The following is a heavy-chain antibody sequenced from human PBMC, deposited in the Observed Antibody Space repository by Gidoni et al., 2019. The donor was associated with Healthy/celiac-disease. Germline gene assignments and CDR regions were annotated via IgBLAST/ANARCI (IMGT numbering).Heavy chain of an antibody. CDR2: IIPIFGTA. J-gene: IGHJ6*02. V-gene: IGHV1-69*06. Sequence: QVQLVQSGAEVKKPGSSVKVSCKASGGTFSSYAISWVRQAPGQGLEWMGGIIPIFGTANYAQKFQGRVTITADKSTSTAYMELSSLRSEDTAVYYCARGWFGELGDYYYGMDVWGQGTTVTVSS. D-gene: IGHD3-10*01. CDR3: ARGWFGELGDYYYGMDV. CDR1: GGTFSSYA.